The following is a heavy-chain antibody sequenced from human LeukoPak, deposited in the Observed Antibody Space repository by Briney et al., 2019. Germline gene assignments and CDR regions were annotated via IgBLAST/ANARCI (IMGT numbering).Heavy chain of an antibody. V-gene: IGHV4-61*01. CDR3: ARVVVVPAGRWFDP. D-gene: IGHD2-2*01. J-gene: IGHJ5*02. CDR1: GGSVSSGSYY. Sequence: SETLSLTCTVSGGSVSSGSYYWSWIRQPPGKGLEWIAYISYSGSTNYNPSLKSRVTISVDTSKNQFSLKLSSVTAADTAVYYCARVVVVPAGRWFDPWGQGTLVTVSP. CDR2: ISYSGST.